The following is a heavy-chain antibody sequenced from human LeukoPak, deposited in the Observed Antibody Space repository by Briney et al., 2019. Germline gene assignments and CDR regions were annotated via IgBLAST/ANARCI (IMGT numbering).Heavy chain of an antibody. D-gene: IGHD7-27*01. V-gene: IGHV1-24*01. Sequence: ASVKVSFKVSGYTLTELSMHWVRQAPGKGLEWMGGFDPEDGETIYAQKFQGRVTMTEDTSTDTAYMELSSLRSEDTAVYYCATATLLGGYLDYWGQGTLVTVSS. CDR1: GYTLTELS. CDR2: FDPEDGET. J-gene: IGHJ4*02. CDR3: ATATLLGGYLDY.